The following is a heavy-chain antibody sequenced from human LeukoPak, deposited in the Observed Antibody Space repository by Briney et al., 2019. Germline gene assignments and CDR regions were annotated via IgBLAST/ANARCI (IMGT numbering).Heavy chain of an antibody. Sequence: GGSLRLSCAASGCTFSSCAMSWVRQAPGKGLEWVSAISGSGGSTYYADSVKGRFTISRDNSKNTLYLQMNSLRAEDTAVYYCAKALWSDSCYDPYYFDYWGQGTLVTVSS. D-gene: IGHD5-12*01. CDR2: ISGSGGST. CDR3: AKALWSDSCYDPYYFDY. J-gene: IGHJ4*02. V-gene: IGHV3-23*01. CDR1: GCTFSSCA.